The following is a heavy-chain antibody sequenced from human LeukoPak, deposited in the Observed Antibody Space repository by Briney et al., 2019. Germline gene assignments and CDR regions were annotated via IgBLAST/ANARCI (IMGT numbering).Heavy chain of an antibody. V-gene: IGHV3-30*04. J-gene: IGHJ4*02. CDR1: GFTFSSYA. CDR2: ISYDGSNK. CDR3: ARDFEDGYNQAFDY. Sequence: GGSLRLSCEASGFTFSSYAMHWVRQAPGKGLEWVAVISYDGSNKYYADAVKGRFTVSRDNSKNTLYLQMNSLRAEDTAVYYCARDFEDGYNQAFDYWGQGTLVTVSS. D-gene: IGHD5-24*01.